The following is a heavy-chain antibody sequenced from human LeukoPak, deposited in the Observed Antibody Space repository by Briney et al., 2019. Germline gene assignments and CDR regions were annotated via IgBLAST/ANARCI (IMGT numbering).Heavy chain of an antibody. CDR1: GFTVISNY. J-gene: IGHJ4*02. D-gene: IGHD1-26*01. Sequence: GGSLRLSCAASGFTVISNYMSWVRQAPGKGLEWVSVLFSGGSTYYADSVKGRFTISRDNSKNTLYLQMNGLRAEDTAVYYCAKDLAGSGSYYFDYWGQGTLVTVSS. V-gene: IGHV3-66*01. CDR2: LFSGGST. CDR3: AKDLAGSGSYYFDY.